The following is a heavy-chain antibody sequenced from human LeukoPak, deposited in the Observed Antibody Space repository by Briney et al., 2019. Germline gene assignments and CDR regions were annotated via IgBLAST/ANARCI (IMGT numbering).Heavy chain of an antibody. CDR1: GFTFSGYD. V-gene: IGHV3-48*01. D-gene: IGHD3-22*01. CDR3: ARGSTYYDSSGQVPFDY. Sequence: PGRSLRLSCAVSGFTFSGYDMNWVRQAPGKGLEWVSYISSSSSTIYYADSVKGRFTISRDNAKNSLYLQMNSLRAEDTAVYYCARGSTYYDSSGQVPFDYWGQGTLVTVSS. CDR2: ISSSSSTI. J-gene: IGHJ4*02.